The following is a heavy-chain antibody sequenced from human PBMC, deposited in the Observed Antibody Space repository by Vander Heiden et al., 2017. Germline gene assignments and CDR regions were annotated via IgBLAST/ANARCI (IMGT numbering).Heavy chain of an antibody. V-gene: IGHV3-30*04. D-gene: IGHD1-26*01. Sequence: QVQLVESGGGVVQPGRSLRLSCAASGFTFSSYAMHWVRQGPGKGLEWVAVISHDGSNKYYADSVKGRFTISRDNSKNTLYLQMNSLRAEDTAVYYCATGTSGSYYFDYWGQGTLVTVSS. J-gene: IGHJ4*02. CDR2: ISHDGSNK. CDR1: GFTFSSYA. CDR3: ATGTSGSYYFDY.